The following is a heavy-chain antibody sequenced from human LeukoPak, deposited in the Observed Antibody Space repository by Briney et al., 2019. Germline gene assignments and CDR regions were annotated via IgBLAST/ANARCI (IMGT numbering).Heavy chain of an antibody. CDR2: ISGSGGST. V-gene: IGHV3-23*01. D-gene: IGHD2-2*01. CDR1: GFTFSSYA. J-gene: IGHJ4*02. Sequence: GGSLRLSCAASGFTFSSYAMSWVRQAPGKGLEWVPAISGSGGSTYYADSVKGRFTISRDNSKNTLYLQMNSLRAEDTAVYYCAKAIVVVPAAPINWGQGTLVTVSS. CDR3: AKAIVVVPAAPIN.